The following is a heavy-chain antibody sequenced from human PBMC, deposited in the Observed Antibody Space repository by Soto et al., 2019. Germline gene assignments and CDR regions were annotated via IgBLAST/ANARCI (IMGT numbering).Heavy chain of an antibody. CDR2: IIPIFGTA. CDR3: ARVTVGDSSGYYFYYYYYYGMDV. D-gene: IGHD3-22*01. CDR1: GGTFSSYA. J-gene: IGHJ6*02. Sequence: QVQLVQSGAEVKKPGSSVKVSCKAAGGTFSSYAISWVRQAPGQGLEWMGGIIPIFGTANYAQKFQGRVTITADESTSTAYMELSSLRSEDTAVYYCARVTVGDSSGYYFYYYYYYGMDVWGQGPTVTVSS. V-gene: IGHV1-69*01.